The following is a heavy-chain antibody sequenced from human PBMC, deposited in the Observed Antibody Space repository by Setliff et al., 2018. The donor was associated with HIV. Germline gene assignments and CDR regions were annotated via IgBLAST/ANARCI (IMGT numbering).Heavy chain of an antibody. Sequence: ESGPMLVNPTQTLTLTCAFSGFSLRSSGVGVGWIRQPPGKALEWLALIYWDDDKRYSPSLKSRLTITKDTSKNHVVLTMTNMDPVDTATYYCAHTFLTGYYNAFDYWGQGVLGTVSS. CDR3: AHTFLTGYYNAFDY. CDR1: GFSLRSSGVG. V-gene: IGHV2-5*02. CDR2: IYWDDDK. D-gene: IGHD3-9*01. J-gene: IGHJ4*02.